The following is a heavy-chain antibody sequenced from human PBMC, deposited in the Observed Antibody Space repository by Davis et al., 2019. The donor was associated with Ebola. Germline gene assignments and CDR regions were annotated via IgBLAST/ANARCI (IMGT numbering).Heavy chain of an antibody. CDR3: ARVKGCSSTSCYGWFDP. Sequence: ASVKVSCKASGYTFTSYGISWVRQAPGQGLEWMGWISAYNGNTNYAQKLQGRVTMTTDTSTSTAYMELRSLRSDDTAVYYCARVKGCSSTSCYGWFDPWGQGTLVTVSS. CDR1: GYTFTSYG. J-gene: IGHJ5*02. CDR2: ISAYNGNT. V-gene: IGHV1-18*01. D-gene: IGHD2-2*01.